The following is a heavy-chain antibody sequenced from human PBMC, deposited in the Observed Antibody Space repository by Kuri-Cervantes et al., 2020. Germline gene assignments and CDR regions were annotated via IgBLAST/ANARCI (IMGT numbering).Heavy chain of an antibody. Sequence: GESLKISCAASGFTFSSYSMNWVRQAPGKGLEWVSSISSSSSYISYADSVKGRFTISRDNAKNSLYLQMNSLRAEDTAVYYCARGGYGEQSDYWGQGTLVTVSS. D-gene: IGHD4-17*01. J-gene: IGHJ4*02. V-gene: IGHV3-21*01. CDR1: GFTFSSYS. CDR3: ARGGYGEQSDY. CDR2: ISSSSSYI.